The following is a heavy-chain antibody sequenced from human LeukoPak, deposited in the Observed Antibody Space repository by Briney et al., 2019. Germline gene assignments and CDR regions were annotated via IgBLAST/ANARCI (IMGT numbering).Heavy chain of an antibody. Sequence: ASVKVSCKASGYTFTGYYMHWVRQAPGKGLEWMGGFDPEDGETIYAQKFQGRVTMTEDTSTDTAYMELSSLRSEDTAVYYCATDRKISDQPFDYWGQGTLVTVSS. CDR1: GYTFTGYY. CDR3: ATDRKISDQPFDY. J-gene: IGHJ4*02. D-gene: IGHD3-3*01. CDR2: FDPEDGET. V-gene: IGHV1-24*01.